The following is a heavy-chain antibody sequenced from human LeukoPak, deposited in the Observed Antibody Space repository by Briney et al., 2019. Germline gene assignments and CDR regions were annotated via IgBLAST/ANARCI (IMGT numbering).Heavy chain of an antibody. CDR1: GFICSDYA. CDR3: AKDRTVGASYWYFDL. Sequence: PGGSLRLSCTASGFICSDYAMSWARQAPGKGLEWVAGFSSSGSGGNTYYADSAKGRFTISRDTSKNILFLQMNTLRAEDTAIYYCAKDRTVGASYWYFDLWGRGTLVTVSS. CDR2: FSSSGSGGNT. D-gene: IGHD1-26*01. V-gene: IGHV3-23*01. J-gene: IGHJ2*01.